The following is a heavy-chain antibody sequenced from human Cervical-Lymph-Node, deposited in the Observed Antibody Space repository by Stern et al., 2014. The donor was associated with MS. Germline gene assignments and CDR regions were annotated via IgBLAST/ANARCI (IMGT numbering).Heavy chain of an antibody. CDR2: INPSGAT. J-gene: IGHJ6*02. V-gene: IGHV1-46*02. D-gene: IGHD2-15*01. CDR1: EYTHNNYL. Sequence: VQLVESGSEVKEPGASVKVSCKASEYTHNNYLIHWVRQAPGQRPDWMGVINPSGATNYAQKVQDRVTMTTDASTSTLYMELSRLRSEDTAVYYCAVRYCSGGRCYSVPDVWGQGTTVIVSS. CDR3: AVRYCSGGRCYSVPDV.